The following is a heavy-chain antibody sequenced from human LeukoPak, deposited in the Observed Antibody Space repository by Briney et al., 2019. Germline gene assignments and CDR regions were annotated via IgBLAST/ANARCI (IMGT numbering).Heavy chain of an antibody. J-gene: IGHJ4*02. V-gene: IGHV3-21*01. CDR3: ARGWSGCYDH. CDR1: GFTFSSYS. D-gene: IGHD3-3*01. CDR2: ISSSSIFI. Sequence: SGGSLRLSCAASGFTFSSYSMNWLRQAPGQGLEWVASISSSSIFINYADSVKGRFTISRDNAKKALYLQMNSLRTDDTAVYFCARGWSGCYDHWGQGILVTVSS.